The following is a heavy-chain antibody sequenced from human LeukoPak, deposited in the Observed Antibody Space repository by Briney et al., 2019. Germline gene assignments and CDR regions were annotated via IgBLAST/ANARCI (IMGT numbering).Heavy chain of an antibody. Sequence: PGGSLRLSCAASGFIFSNYAMSWVRQPPGKGLEWVSTISGTGSSTHYADAVKGRFTLSRDNSKNTLYLQMNSLRAEDTAVYYCAKAMFVTGDPNYFDYWGQGTLVTVSS. V-gene: IGHV3-23*01. CDR2: ISGTGSST. D-gene: IGHD7-27*01. CDR1: GFIFSNYA. J-gene: IGHJ4*02. CDR3: AKAMFVTGDPNYFDY.